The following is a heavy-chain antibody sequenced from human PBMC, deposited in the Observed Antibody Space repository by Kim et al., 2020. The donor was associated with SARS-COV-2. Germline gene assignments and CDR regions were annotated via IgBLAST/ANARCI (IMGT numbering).Heavy chain of an antibody. D-gene: IGHD2-21*02. J-gene: IGHJ4*02. CDR2: ISGSGGST. CDR1: GFTFSSYA. CDR3: AKSAYCGGDCYSFVYYFDY. V-gene: IGHV3-23*01. Sequence: GGSLRLSCAASGFTFSSYAMSWVRQAPGKGLEWVSAISGSGGSTYYADSVKGRFTISRDNSKNTLYLQMNSLRAEDTAVYYCAKSAYCGGDCYSFVYYFDYWGQGTLVTVSS.